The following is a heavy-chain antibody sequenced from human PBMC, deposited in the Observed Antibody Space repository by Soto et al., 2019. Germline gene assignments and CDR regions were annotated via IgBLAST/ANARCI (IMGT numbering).Heavy chain of an antibody. J-gene: IGHJ5*02. V-gene: IGHV3-48*01. Sequence: GGSLRLSCAASGLSTYSMNWVRQAPGKGLEWVSYISSSSSTILYADSVKGRFTISRDNAKNSLYLQMNSLRAEDTAVYYCATKTGIAPAGGSWDQGTLVTVSS. CDR1: GLSTYS. CDR3: ATKTGIAPAGGS. D-gene: IGHD6-13*01. CDR2: ISSSSSTI.